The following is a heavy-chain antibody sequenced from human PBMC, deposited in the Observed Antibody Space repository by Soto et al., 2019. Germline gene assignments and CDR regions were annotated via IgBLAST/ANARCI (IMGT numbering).Heavy chain of an antibody. V-gene: IGHV1-2*04. CDR3: ARDYEYSSSSYGY. D-gene: IGHD6-6*01. J-gene: IGHJ4*02. CDR2: INPNSGGT. CDR1: GYTFTGYY. Sequence: SCKSSGYTFTGYYMHWVRQAPGQGLEWMGWINPNSGGTNYAQKFQGWVTMTRDTSISTAYMELSRLRSDDTAVYYCARDYEYSSSSYGYWGQGTLVTVSS.